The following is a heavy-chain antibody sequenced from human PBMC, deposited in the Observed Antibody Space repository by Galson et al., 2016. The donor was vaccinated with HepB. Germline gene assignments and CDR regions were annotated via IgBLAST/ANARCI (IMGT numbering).Heavy chain of an antibody. CDR3: ARETHGGHYDEN. V-gene: IGHV6-1*01. CDR2: TYYRSRWIN. CDR1: GDSVSSNGAT. D-gene: IGHD4-23*01. Sequence: AISGDSVSSNGATWNWIRQSPSRGLEWLGRTYYRSRWINNYAESVKSRIIITPDTSKKQFSLHLDSVTPEDTALYDCARETHGGHYDENWGQGTLVTVSS. J-gene: IGHJ1*01.